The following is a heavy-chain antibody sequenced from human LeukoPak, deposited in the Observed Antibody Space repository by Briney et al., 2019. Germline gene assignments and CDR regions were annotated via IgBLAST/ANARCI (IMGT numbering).Heavy chain of an antibody. V-gene: IGHV1-8*01. Sequence: ASVKVSCKASGYTFTSYDINWVRQATGQGLEWMGWMNPNSGNTGYAQKFQGRVTMTRNTSISTAYMELSSLRAEDTAVYYCARRDYYGSGSQTWGQGTLVTVSS. D-gene: IGHD3-10*01. CDR2: MNPNSGNT. CDR1: GYTFTSYD. J-gene: IGHJ5*02. CDR3: ARRDYYGSGSQT.